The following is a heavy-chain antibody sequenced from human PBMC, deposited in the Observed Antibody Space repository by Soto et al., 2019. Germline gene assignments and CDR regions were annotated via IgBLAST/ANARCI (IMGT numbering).Heavy chain of an antibody. CDR3: ARYGSGSLYYYYMAV. CDR2: MNPNSGNT. V-gene: IGHV1-8*01. CDR1: GYTFTSYD. D-gene: IGHD3-10*01. J-gene: IGHJ6*03. Sequence: ASVKVSCKASGYTFTSYDINWVRQATGQGLEWMGWMNPNSGNTGYAQKFQGRVTMTRNTSISTAYMELSSLRSEDTAVYYCARYGSGSLYYYYMAVWGKGTTVTVSS.